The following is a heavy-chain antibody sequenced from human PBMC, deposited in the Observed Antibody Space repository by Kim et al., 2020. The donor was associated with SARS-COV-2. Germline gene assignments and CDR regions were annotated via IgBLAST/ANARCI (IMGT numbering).Heavy chain of an antibody. J-gene: IGHJ4*02. V-gene: IGHV3-30-3*01. D-gene: IGHD4-17*01. CDR2: ISYDGSNK. CDR1: GFTFSSCA. CDR3: ASLGGGDYDY. Sequence: GGSLRLSCAASGFTFSSCAIHWVRQAPGKGLEWVAVISYDGSNKNYADSVKGRFTISRDNAKNSLYLQMDSLRAEDTAVYYCASLGGGDYDYWGQGTLVTVSS.